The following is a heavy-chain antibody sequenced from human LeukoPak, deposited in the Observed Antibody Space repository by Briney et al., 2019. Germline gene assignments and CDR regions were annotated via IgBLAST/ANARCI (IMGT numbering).Heavy chain of an antibody. D-gene: IGHD4-17*01. Sequence: SLRLVCAGSGCTVRGKCISLGRRGPVKGLKWGSVIYSGGSTYYADSVKGRFTISRDNSKNTLYLQMNSLRAEDTAVYYCASGDYAYYYYGMDVWGQGTKVTVSS. CDR3: ASGDYAYYYYGMDV. J-gene: IGHJ6*02. CDR1: GCTVRGKC. CDR2: IYSGGST. V-gene: IGHV3-66*01.